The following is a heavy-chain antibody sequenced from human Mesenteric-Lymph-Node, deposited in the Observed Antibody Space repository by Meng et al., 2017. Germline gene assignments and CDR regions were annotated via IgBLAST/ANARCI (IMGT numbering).Heavy chain of an antibody. V-gene: IGHV3-30*01. D-gene: IGHD5-24*01. J-gene: IGHJ3*02. CDR3: ARVEMANDAFDI. CDR1: EITFSSYA. CDR2: ITYDGSNK. Sequence: GGSLRLSCAASEITFSSYAMHWVRQAPGKELEWVALITYDGSNKYYADSVKGRFTISRDNSKNTLFLQMNSLSAEDTAVYYCARVEMANDAFDIWGQGTMVTVSS.